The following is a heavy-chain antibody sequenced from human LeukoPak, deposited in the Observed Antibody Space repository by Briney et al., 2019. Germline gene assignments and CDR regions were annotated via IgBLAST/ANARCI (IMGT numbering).Heavy chain of an antibody. Sequence: EASVKVSCKPSGGTFSSYAISWVRQAPGQGLEWMGGIIPIFGTSNDAQKFLGRVTITTNEATSTAYMELSSLRSEDTAVYYCARGRRMVRGVIDGYYYYYLDVWGKGTTVTVSS. V-gene: IGHV1-69*05. CDR1: GGTFSSYA. J-gene: IGHJ6*03. CDR2: IIPIFGTS. D-gene: IGHD3-10*01. CDR3: ARGRRMVRGVIDGYYYYYLDV.